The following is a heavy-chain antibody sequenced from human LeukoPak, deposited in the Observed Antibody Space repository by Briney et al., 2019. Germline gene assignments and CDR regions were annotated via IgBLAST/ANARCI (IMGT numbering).Heavy chain of an antibody. CDR3: VRENNGAY. CDR2: IKEDGSKI. CDR1: GFTFSSYW. Sequence: GGSLRVSCAASGFTFSSYWMSWVRQAPGKGLERVANIKEDGSKIYYVDSVKGRFTISRDNARNSLYLQMDSLGAEDTAVYYCVRENNGAYWGQGTLVTVSS. D-gene: IGHD2-8*01. V-gene: IGHV3-7*01. J-gene: IGHJ4*02.